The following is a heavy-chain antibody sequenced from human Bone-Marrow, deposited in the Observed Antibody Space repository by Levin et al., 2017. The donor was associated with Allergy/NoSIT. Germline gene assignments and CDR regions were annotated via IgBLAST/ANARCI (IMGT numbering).Heavy chain of an antibody. CDR1: GFTFSSYG. J-gene: IGHJ3*02. D-gene: IGHD2-15*01. CDR3: ARERWIGYCSGGSCYRDDAFDI. CDR2: IWYDGSNK. V-gene: IGHV3-33*01. Sequence: GESLKISCAASGFTFSSYGMHWVRQAPGKGLEWVAVIWYDGSNKYYADSVKGRFTISRDNSKNTLYLQMNSLRAEDTAVYYCARERWIGYCSGGSCYRDDAFDIWGQGTMVTVSS.